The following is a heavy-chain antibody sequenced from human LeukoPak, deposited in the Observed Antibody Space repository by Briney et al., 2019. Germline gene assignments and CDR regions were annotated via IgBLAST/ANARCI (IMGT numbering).Heavy chain of an antibody. Sequence: PSQTLSLTCAISGDSVSSNSAAWNWIRQSPSRGLEWLRRTYYRSKWFNDYAISVKSRTTINTDTSKNQFSLQLTSVTPEDTAVYYCARAPRSGSFWYFDLWGRGTVITVSS. J-gene: IGHJ2*01. V-gene: IGHV6-1*01. D-gene: IGHD1-26*01. CDR2: TYYRSKWFN. CDR1: GDSVSSNSAA. CDR3: ARAPRSGSFWYFDL.